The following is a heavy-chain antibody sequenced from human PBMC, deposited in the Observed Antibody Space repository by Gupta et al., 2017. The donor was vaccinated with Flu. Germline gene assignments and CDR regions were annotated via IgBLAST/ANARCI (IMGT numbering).Heavy chain of an antibody. CDR2: IDPSGGGT. CDR3: ATGGDFWSGPPADS. Sequence: QVQLVQSGAEVKKPGASVKVSCNASGSTFTNFYFHWVRQAPGQGLEWMGIIDPSGGGTKYAQRFQGRITLTSDTSTRTVYMELNSLRSEDTAMFYCATGGDFWSGPPADSWGQGTLVTVSS. J-gene: IGHJ5*01. V-gene: IGHV1-46*01. CDR1: GSTFTNFY. D-gene: IGHD3-3*01.